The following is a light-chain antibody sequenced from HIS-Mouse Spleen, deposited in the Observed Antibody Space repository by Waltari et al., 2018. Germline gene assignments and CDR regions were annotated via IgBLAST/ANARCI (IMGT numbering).Light chain of an antibody. CDR3: NSRDSSGNHVV. Sequence: SSELTQDPAVSVALGQTVRITCQGDSLRSYYASRYQQKPGQAPVFVIYGKNNRPSGVPDRFSGSSSGNTASVTITGAQAEDEADYYCNSRDSSGNHVVFGGGTKLTVL. CDR1: SLRSYY. CDR2: GKN. V-gene: IGLV3-19*01. J-gene: IGLJ2*01.